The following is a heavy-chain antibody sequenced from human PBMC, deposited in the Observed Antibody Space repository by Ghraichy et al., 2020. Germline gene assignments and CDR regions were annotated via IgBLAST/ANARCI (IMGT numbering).Heavy chain of an antibody. V-gene: IGHV4-34*01. J-gene: IGHJ2*01. CDR1: GGSFSFYY. Sequence: SETLSLTCSVFGGSFSFYYWNWIRQPPGKGLEWIGEISRSGSTNYNPSLKSRVSISEDTSKNQFSLILSSVTAADTAVYYCARGPRVGGIGYFDLWGRGTLVTVSS. CDR2: ISRSGST. CDR3: ARGPRVGGIGYFDL. D-gene: IGHD6-19*01.